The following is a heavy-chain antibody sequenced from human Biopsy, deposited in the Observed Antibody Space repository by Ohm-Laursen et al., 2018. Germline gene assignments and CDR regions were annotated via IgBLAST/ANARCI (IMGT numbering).Heavy chain of an antibody. CDR2: IFKDGNT. Sequence: TLSLTCSVSGYSISSDYRWGWIRQAPGKALEWLGNIFKDGNTHYNPSLRSRLIISIDTSKNQFSLMMTSVSGADTAVYFCARVGSGWAPFDKWGPGTLVTVSS. CDR3: ARVGSGWAPFDK. J-gene: IGHJ4*02. V-gene: IGHV4-38-2*02. D-gene: IGHD6-19*01. CDR1: GYSISSDYR.